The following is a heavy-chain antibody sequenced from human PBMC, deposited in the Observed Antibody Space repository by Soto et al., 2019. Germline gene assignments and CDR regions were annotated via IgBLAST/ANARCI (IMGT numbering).Heavy chain of an antibody. V-gene: IGHV1-2*04. Sequence: AXVKVSCKASGYTFTGYYIHWVRQAPGQGLEWMGWINPNSGGTNYAQKFQGWVTMTRDTSISTAYMELSRLRSDDTAVYYCARASASWLPYLFGYWGQGTLVTVSS. J-gene: IGHJ4*02. CDR1: GYTFTGYY. CDR3: ARASASWLPYLFGY. CDR2: INPNSGGT. D-gene: IGHD5-12*01.